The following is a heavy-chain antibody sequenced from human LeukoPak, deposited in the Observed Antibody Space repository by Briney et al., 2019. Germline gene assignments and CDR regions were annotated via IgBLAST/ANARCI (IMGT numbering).Heavy chain of an antibody. D-gene: IGHD2-2*02. CDR2: IYYSGST. CDR1: GGSISSYY. V-gene: IGHV4-59*01. Sequence: TSETLSLTCTVSGGSISSYYWSWIRQPPGKGLEWTGYIYYSGSTNYNPSLKSRVTISVDTSKNQFSLKLSSVTAADTAVYYCARVGIVPAAIGVVYYYGMDVWGQGTTVTVSS. J-gene: IGHJ6*02. CDR3: ARVGIVPAAIGVVYYYGMDV.